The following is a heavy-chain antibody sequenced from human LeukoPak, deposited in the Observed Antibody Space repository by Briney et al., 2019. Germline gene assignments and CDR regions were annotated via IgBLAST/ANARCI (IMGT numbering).Heavy chain of an antibody. CDR3: ARARSSGWGANFDY. CDR2: ITSGSSYI. V-gene: IGHV3-21*04. J-gene: IGHJ4*02. Sequence: GGSLRLSCAASGFTFSSYNMNWVRQAPGQGLEWVSSITSGSSYIYYADSVKGRFTISRDNAKNSLYLQMNSLRAEDTAVYYCARARSSGWGANFDYWGQGTLVTVSS. CDR1: GFTFSSYN. D-gene: IGHD6-19*01.